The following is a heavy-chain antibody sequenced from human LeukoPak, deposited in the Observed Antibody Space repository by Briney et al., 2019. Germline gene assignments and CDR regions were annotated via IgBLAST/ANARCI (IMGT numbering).Heavy chain of an antibody. CDR1: GGSFIGFH. CDR2: INHSGST. J-gene: IGHJ5*02. CDR3: ARDYDSRASS. V-gene: IGHV4-34*01. D-gene: IGHD3-22*01. Sequence: SETLSLTCAVYGGSFIGFHWNWIRQAPGKGLEWIGDINHSGSTNYNPSLKSRVTISVDKSKNQFSLKLDSVTAADTAVYFCARDYDSRASSWGQGTLVTVSS.